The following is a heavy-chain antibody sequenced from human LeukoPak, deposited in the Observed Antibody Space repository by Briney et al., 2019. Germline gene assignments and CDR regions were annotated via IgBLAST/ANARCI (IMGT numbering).Heavy chain of an antibody. CDR1: GGSISSYY. D-gene: IGHD2-2*01. J-gene: IGHJ5*02. CDR3: ARATRVFYCSSTSCPGNWFDP. CDR2: IYTSGST. V-gene: IGHV4-4*07. Sequence: SETLSLTCTVSGGSISSYYWSWIRQPAGKGLEWIGRIYTSGSTNYNPSLKSRVTMSVDTSKNQFSLKLSSVTAADTVVYYCARATRVFYCSSTSCPGNWFDPWGQGTLVTVSS.